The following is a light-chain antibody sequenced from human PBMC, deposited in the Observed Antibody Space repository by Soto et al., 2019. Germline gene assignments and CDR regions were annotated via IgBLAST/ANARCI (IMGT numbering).Light chain of an antibody. J-gene: IGKJ3*01. CDR2: AAS. CDR3: QQLNSYPVT. CDR1: QGISSY. Sequence: DIQLTQSPSFLSASVGDRVTITYRASQGISSYLAWYQQKPGKAPKLLIYAASTLQSGVPSRFSGSGSGTEFTLTISSLQPEDFATYYCQQLNSYPVTFGPGTKVDIK. V-gene: IGKV1-9*01.